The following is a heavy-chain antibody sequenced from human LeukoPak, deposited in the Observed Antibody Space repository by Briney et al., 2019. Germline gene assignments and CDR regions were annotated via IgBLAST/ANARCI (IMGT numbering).Heavy chain of an antibody. CDR1: GYSFTAYY. CDR3: ARAKSQDCSIVNCQEWFDP. CDR2: LNPNSGGT. D-gene: IGHD2-2*01. V-gene: IGHV1-2*02. J-gene: IGHJ5*02. Sequence: ASVKVSCKASGYSFTAYYINWVRQAPGQGLEWMGWLNPNSGGTNYAQKFQGRVTMTRDTSTSTAYMEVSRLRSDDTAVYYCARAKSQDCSIVNCQEWFDPWGQGTLVTVSS.